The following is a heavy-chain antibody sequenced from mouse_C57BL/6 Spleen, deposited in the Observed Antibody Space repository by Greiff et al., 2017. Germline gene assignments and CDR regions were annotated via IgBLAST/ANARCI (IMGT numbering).Heavy chain of an antibody. CDR2: IDPSDSET. Sequence: QVQLQQPGAELVRPGSSVKLSCKASGYTFTSYWMHWVKQRPIQGLEWIGNIDPSDSETHYNQKFKDKATLTVDKSSSTAYMQLSSLTSEDAAVYYCARLGAQARAMDDWGKGTSVTVSS. CDR3: ARLGAQARAMDD. CDR1: GYTFTSYW. D-gene: IGHD3-2*02. V-gene: IGHV1-52*01. J-gene: IGHJ4*01.